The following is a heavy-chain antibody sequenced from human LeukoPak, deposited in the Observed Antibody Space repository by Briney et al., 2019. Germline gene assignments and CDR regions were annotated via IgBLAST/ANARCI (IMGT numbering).Heavy chain of an antibody. CDR3: AKLGANGYYSWLDP. V-gene: IGHV3-48*01. J-gene: IGHJ5*02. Sequence: GGSLRLSCAASGFTLSSYNRNWVRQAPGKGQEWISYISTSSTTIKYADSVKGRFTISRDNAKNSLYLQMNSLKAEDTAIYYCAKLGANGYYSWLDPWGQGTLVTVSS. CDR1: GFTLSSYN. CDR2: ISTSSTTI. D-gene: IGHD5-24*01.